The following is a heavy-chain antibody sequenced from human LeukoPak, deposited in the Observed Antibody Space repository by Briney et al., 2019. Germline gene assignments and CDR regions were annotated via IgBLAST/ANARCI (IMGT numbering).Heavy chain of an antibody. CDR3: ARQPQDYYDSSGYSDY. CDR2: IYYSGST. D-gene: IGHD3-22*01. CDR1: GGSISSSSYY. J-gene: IGHJ4*02. V-gene: IGHV4-39*01. Sequence: SETLSLTCTVSGGSISSSSYYWGWIRQPPGKGLEWIVSIYYSGSTYYNPSLKSRVTISVDTSKNQFSLKLSSVTAADTAVYYCARQPQDYYDSSGYSDYWGQETLVTVSS.